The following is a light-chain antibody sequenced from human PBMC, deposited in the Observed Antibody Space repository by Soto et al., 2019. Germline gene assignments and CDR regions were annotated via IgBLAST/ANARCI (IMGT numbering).Light chain of an antibody. CDR1: QNIGTN. Sequence: EVVMTQSPATLSVSPGEIATLSCSASQNIGTNLAWYQKKPGQAPRLLIYGASTRATAMPARFSGSGSGTEFTLTITSLQSEDFAVYYCQHHSSWRFGAGTPVEIK. CDR3: QHHSSWR. CDR2: GAS. V-gene: IGKV3-15*01. J-gene: IGKJ4*01.